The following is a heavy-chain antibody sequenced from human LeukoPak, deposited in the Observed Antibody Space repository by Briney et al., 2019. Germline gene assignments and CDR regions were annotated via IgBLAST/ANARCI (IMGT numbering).Heavy chain of an antibody. V-gene: IGHV4-59*01. CDR3: ARGHPFDP. Sequence: PSETLSLTCTVSGGSISIYYWTWIRQPPGKGLEWIGYIHYSGSTNYNPSLKSRVTMSVDTSKNQFSLKLSSVTAADTAVYYCARGHPFDPWGQGTLVTVSS. J-gene: IGHJ5*02. CDR2: IHYSGST. CDR1: GGSISIYY.